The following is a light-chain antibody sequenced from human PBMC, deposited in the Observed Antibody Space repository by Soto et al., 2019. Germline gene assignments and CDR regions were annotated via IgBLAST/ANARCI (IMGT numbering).Light chain of an antibody. CDR2: KNN. J-gene: IGLJ2*01. CDR3: ASWDNDLNGPI. CDR1: ASNVGSTY. V-gene: IGLV1-47*01. Sequence: QTVVTQPPSASGTPGQRVSISCSGSASNVGSTYVFWYQQVPGTAPTLLIYKNNQRPSGVSDRFSGSKSGTSASLAISGLRVDDEADDYCASWDNDLNGPIFGGGTKLTVL.